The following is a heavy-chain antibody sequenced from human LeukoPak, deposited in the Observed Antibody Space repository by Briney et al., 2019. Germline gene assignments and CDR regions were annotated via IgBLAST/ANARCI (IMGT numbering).Heavy chain of an antibody. D-gene: IGHD5-24*01. Sequence: SETLSLTCTVSGGSISSSSYYWGWIRQPPGKGLEWIGSIYYSGSTYYNPSLKSRVTISVDTSKNQFSLKLSSVTAADTAVYYCARQEMATIGGLSWFDPWGQGTLVTVSS. CDR3: ARQEMATIGGLSWFDP. V-gene: IGHV4-39*01. CDR2: IYYSGST. J-gene: IGHJ5*02. CDR1: GGSISSSSYY.